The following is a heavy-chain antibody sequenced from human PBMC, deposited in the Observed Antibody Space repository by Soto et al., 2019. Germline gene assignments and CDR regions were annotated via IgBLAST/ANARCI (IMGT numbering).Heavy chain of an antibody. Sequence: GGSLRLSCAASGFTVSDNYMSWVRQAPGKGLEWVSVIYSSGTTYYADFVNGRFTISRDNSKNTLYLQMNSLRAEDTAMYYCGRDPYFGLWGQGTMVTVSS. V-gene: IGHV3-66*01. J-gene: IGHJ3*01. CDR3: GRDPYFGL. CDR2: IYSSGTT. CDR1: GFTVSDNY.